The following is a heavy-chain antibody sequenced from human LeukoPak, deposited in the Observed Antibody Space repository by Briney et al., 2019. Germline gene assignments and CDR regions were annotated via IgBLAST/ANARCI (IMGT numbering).Heavy chain of an antibody. J-gene: IGHJ5*02. V-gene: IGHV3-30*18. CDR1: GFTFSSYS. Sequence: GGSLRLSCAASGFTFSSYSMNWVRQAPGKGLEWVAVISYDGGNKFYADSVKGRFTISRDNSKNTMSLQMNSLRAEDTALYYCAKASNSGYFYGSGRYENWFDAWGQGTLVTVSS. CDR3: AKASNSGYFYGSGRYENWFDA. CDR2: ISYDGGNK. D-gene: IGHD3-10*01.